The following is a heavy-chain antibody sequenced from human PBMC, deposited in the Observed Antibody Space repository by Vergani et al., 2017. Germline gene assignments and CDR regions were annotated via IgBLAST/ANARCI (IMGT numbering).Heavy chain of an antibody. D-gene: IGHD1-26*01. J-gene: IGHJ4*02. V-gene: IGHV3-33*01. CDR3: ARDRELVESTQNEDYFYY. Sequence: VQLVESGGGVVQPGRSLRLSCAASGFTFSSYGMHWVRQAPGKGLEWVAVIWYDGSNKYYADSVKGRFTISRDNSNNTLYLQMNSLRAEDTAVYYCARDRELVESTQNEDYFYYWGQGTLVTVSS. CDR1: GFTFSSYG. CDR2: IWYDGSNK.